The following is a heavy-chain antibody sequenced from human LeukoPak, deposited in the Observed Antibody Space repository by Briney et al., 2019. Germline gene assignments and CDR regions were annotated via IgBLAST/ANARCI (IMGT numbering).Heavy chain of an antibody. Sequence: SGGSLRLSCAASGFTFSSYAMHWVRQAPGEGLEWVAVISYDGSNKYYADSVKGRFTISRDNSKNTLYLRMNSLRAEDTAVYYCARGGYDILTGYYAHFDYWGQGTLVTVSS. CDR2: ISYDGSNK. CDR1: GFTFSSYA. J-gene: IGHJ4*02. CDR3: ARGGYDILTGYYAHFDY. V-gene: IGHV3-30*04. D-gene: IGHD3-9*01.